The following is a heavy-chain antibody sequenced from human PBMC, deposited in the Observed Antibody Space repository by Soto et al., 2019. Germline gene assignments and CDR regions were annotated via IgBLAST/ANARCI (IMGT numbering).Heavy chain of an antibody. D-gene: IGHD1-20*01. J-gene: IGHJ6*02. CDR3: ARVPSITGPRQASMDV. Sequence: GTLRRTCSASGCTFSSSAMHWVRQAPGKGLEWVAVISYDGSNKYYADSVKGRFTISRDNSKNTLYLQMNSLRAEDTAVYYCARVPSITGPRQASMDVWGQGTTVTVYS. CDR1: GCTFSSSA. V-gene: IGHV3-30-3*01. CDR2: ISYDGSNK.